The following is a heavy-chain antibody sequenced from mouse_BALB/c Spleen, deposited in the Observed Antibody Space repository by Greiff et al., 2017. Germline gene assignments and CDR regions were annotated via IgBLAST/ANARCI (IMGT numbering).Heavy chain of an antibody. D-gene: IGHD2-3*01. J-gene: IGHJ3*01. V-gene: IGHV3-2*02. CDR2: ISYSGST. CDR1: GYSITSDYA. Sequence: EVKLMESGPGLVKPSQSLSLTCTVTGYSITSDYAWNWIRQFPGNKLEWMGYISYSGSTSYNPSLKSRISITRDTSKNQFFLQLNSVTTEDTATYYCARSAYDGYYVGFAYWGQGTLVTVSA. CDR3: ARSAYDGYYVGFAY.